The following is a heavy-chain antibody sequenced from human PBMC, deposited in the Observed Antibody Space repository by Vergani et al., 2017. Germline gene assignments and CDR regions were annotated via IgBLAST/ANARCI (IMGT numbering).Heavy chain of an antibody. CDR1: GGSLGSSNW. D-gene: IGHD2-2*01. V-gene: IGHV4-4*02. CDR2: IYHSGST. CDR3: ARVTCQYQLPRNFDY. J-gene: IGHJ4*02. Sequence: QVQLQESGPGLVKPSGTLSLTCAVSGGSLGSSNWWSWVRPPPGKGLEWIGEIYHSGSTNSKPSLKSRVNISVDKSKIKFSLRMRSITAAETAMYYCARVTCQYQLPRNFDYWGQGTLVTVSS.